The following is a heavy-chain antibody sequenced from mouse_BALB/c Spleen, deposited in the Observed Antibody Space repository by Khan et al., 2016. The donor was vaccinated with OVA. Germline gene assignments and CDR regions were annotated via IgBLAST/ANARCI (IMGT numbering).Heavy chain of an antibody. CDR1: GYSITSDYA. J-gene: IGHJ2*01. CDR2: ISYSGST. V-gene: IGHV3-2*02. Sequence: EVQLQESGPGLVKPSQSLSLTCTVTGYSITSDYAWNWIRQFPGNKLEWMGYISYSGSTSYNPSLKSRISITRDTSKNQFFLQLNSVTTEDTATYYCGRSIMENWGQGTTLTVSS. CDR3: GRSIMEN.